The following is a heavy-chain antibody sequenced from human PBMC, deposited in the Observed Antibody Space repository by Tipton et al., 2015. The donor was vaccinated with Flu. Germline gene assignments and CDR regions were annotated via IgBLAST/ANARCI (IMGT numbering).Heavy chain of an antibody. CDR3: ARGVRVWQWGRARWFDP. CDR1: GGSFSGYY. D-gene: IGHD6-19*01. CDR2: INHSGST. V-gene: IGHV4-34*01. Sequence: TLSLTCAVYGGSFSGYYWSWIRQPPGKGLEWIGEINHSGSTNYNPSLKSRVTISVDTSKNQFSLKLSSVTAADTAVYYCARGVRVWQWGRARWFDPWGQGTLVTVSS. J-gene: IGHJ5*02.